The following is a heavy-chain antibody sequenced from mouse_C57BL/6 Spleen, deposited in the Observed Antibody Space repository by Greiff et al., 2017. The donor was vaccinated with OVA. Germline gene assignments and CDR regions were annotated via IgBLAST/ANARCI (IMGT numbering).Heavy chain of an antibody. CDR2: ISSGSSTI. CDR1: GFTFSDYG. D-gene: IGHD2-2*01. CDR3: ARGGLRYAMDY. J-gene: IGHJ4*01. Sequence: EVMLVESGGGLVKPGGSLKLSCAASGFTFSDYGMHWVRQAPEKGLEWVAYISSGSSTIYYADTVKGRFTISRDNAKNTLFLQMTSLRSEDTAVYYCARGGLRYAMDYWGQGTSVTVSS. V-gene: IGHV5-17*01.